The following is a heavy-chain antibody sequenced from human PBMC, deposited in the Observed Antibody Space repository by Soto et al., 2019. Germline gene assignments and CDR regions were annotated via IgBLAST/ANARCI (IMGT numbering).Heavy chain of an antibody. CDR2: IIPIFGTA. V-gene: IGHV1-69*06. CDR1: GGTFSSYA. D-gene: IGHD2-15*01. Sequence: SVKVSFKASGGTFSSYAISWVRQAPGQGLEWMGGIIPIFGTANYAQKFQGRVTITADKSTSTAYMELSSLRSEDTAVYYCASSPIGVAASYYYGMDVWGQGTTVTVSS. J-gene: IGHJ6*02. CDR3: ASSPIGVAASYYYGMDV.